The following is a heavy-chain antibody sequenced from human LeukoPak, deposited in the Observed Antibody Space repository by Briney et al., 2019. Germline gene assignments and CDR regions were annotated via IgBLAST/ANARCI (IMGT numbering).Heavy chain of an antibody. D-gene: IGHD3-22*01. J-gene: IGHJ3*02. CDR2: VDPSDSYT. Sequence: GESLRISCKGSGYSFTTYWISWVRQMPGKGLEWMGRVDPSDSYTNYSPSFQGHVTISVDKSISTAYLQWSSLKASDTAMYYCARQGGFYDNRGYNDAFDIWGQGTVVTVSS. V-gene: IGHV5-10-1*01. CDR1: GYSFTTYW. CDR3: ARQGGFYDNRGYNDAFDI.